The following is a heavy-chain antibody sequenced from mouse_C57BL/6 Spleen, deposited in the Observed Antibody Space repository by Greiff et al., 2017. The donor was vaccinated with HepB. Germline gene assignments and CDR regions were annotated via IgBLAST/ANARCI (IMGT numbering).Heavy chain of an antibody. CDR1: GYTFTSYG. V-gene: IGHV1-81*01. CDR3: ATKWITTVVATDYYAMDY. Sequence: QVQLQQSGAELARPGASVKLSCKASGYTFTSYGISWVKQRTGQGLEWIGEIYPRSGNTYYNEKFKGKATLTADKSSSTAYMELRSLTSEDSAVYFCATKWITTVVATDYYAMDYWGQGTSVTVSS. CDR2: IYPRSGNT. J-gene: IGHJ4*01. D-gene: IGHD1-1*01.